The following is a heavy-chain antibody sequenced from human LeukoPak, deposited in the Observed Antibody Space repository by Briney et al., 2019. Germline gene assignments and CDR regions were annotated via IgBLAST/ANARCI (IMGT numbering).Heavy chain of an antibody. CDR1: GFTFGDYA. CDR2: IRRKANGGTT. J-gene: IGHJ4*02. CDR3: TSGLYYDSWSDLFDY. D-gene: IGHD3-3*01. V-gene: IGHV3-49*04. Sequence: GGSLRLSCTASGFTFGDYAMSWVRQAPGKGPEWVGFIRRKANGGTTEYAASVKGRFTISRDDSKSIAYLQMNSLKTEDTAVYYCTSGLYYDSWSDLFDYLGQGTLVTVSS.